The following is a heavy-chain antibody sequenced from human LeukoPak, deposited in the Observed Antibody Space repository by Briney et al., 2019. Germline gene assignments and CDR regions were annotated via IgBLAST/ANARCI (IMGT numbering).Heavy chain of an antibody. J-gene: IGHJ4*02. CDR1: GGSFSGYY. CDR3: ARDGVLYGSGGSCYPHFDY. Sequence: SETLSLTCAVYGGSFSGYYWSWIRQPPGKGLEWIGEINHSGSTNYNPSLKSRVTISVDTSKNQFSLKLNSVTAADTAVYYCARDGVLYGSGGSCYPHFDYWGQGTLVTVSS. V-gene: IGHV4-34*01. CDR2: INHSGST. D-gene: IGHD2-15*01.